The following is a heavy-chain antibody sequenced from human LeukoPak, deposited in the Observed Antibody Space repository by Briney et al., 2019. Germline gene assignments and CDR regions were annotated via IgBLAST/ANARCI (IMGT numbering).Heavy chain of an antibody. CDR2: LGIAGDT. CDR3: ARQMQSHGNFDS. V-gene: IGHV3-13*01. Sequence: GGSLRLSCAASGFTVSSYAMHWVRQPMGKGLEWVSALGIAGDTFYPDSVKGRFTISRENARNSLYLQINSLRAEDTAMYYCARQMQSHGNFDSWGQGTLVTVSS. D-gene: IGHD1-26*01. J-gene: IGHJ4*02. CDR1: GFTVSSYA.